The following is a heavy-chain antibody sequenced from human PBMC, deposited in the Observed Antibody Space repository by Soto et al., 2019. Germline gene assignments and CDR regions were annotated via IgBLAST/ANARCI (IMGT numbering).Heavy chain of an antibody. CDR1: GFSLSTSGVG. Sequence: QITLKESGPPLVKPTQTLTLTCTFSGFSLSTSGVGVGWIRQPPGKALEWLALIYWDDDKRYSPSLKSRLTITKDTSKNQVVLTMTNMDPVDTATYYCAHRLLWFGTGLSWFDPWGQGTLVIVSS. CDR2: IYWDDDK. V-gene: IGHV2-5*02. CDR3: AHRLLWFGTGLSWFDP. J-gene: IGHJ5*02. D-gene: IGHD3-10*01.